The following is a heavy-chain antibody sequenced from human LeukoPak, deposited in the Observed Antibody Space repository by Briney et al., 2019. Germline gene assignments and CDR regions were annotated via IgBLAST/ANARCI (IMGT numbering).Heavy chain of an antibody. V-gene: IGHV4-59*12. Sequence: SETLSLTCTVSGGSISSYYWSWIRQPPGKGLEWIGYIYHSGSTYYNPSLKSRVTISVDRSKNQFSLKLSSVTAADTAVYYCARANARDSYDAFDIWGQGTMVTVSS. CDR2: IYHSGST. CDR1: GGSISSYY. CDR3: ARANARDSYDAFDI. D-gene: IGHD2-21*01. J-gene: IGHJ3*02.